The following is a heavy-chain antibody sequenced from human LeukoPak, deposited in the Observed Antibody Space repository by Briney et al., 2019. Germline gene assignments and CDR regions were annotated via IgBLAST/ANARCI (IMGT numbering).Heavy chain of an antibody. Sequence: ASVKVSCKASGYTFTGYYMHWVRQAPGQGLEWMGWINPNSGGTNYAQKFQGRVTMTRDTSISTAYMELSRLRSDDTAVYYCARRLAPLKDLYYYYMDVWGKGTTVTVSS. V-gene: IGHV1-2*02. CDR3: ARRLAPLKDLYYYYMDV. CDR2: INPNSGGT. J-gene: IGHJ6*03. D-gene: IGHD6-19*01. CDR1: GYTFTGYY.